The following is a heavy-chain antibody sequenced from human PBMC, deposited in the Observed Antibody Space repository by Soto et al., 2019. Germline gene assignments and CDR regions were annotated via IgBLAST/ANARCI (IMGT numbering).Heavy chain of an antibody. Sequence: SETLSLTCTVSGGSISSGDYYWSWIRQPPGKGLEWIGYIYYSGSTYYNPSLKSRVTISVDTSKNQFSLKQTSVTAADTAVYYCARALIQLWPHYYYGMDVWGQGTTVT. CDR1: GGSISSGDYY. CDR3: ARALIQLWPHYYYGMDV. CDR2: IYYSGST. V-gene: IGHV4-30-4*01. D-gene: IGHD5-18*01. J-gene: IGHJ6*02.